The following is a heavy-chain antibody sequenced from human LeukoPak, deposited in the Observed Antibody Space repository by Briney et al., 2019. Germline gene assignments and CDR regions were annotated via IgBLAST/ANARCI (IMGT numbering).Heavy chain of an antibody. Sequence: PGGSLRLSCAASGFTFSSYGMHWVRQAPGKGLEWVAAIWYDGSNKYYADSVKGRFTISRDNSKNTLYLQMNSLRAEDTAVYYCARDGYYYDSSGKVYWGQGTLVTVSS. CDR3: ARDGYYYDSSGKVY. V-gene: IGHV3-33*01. CDR1: GFTFSSYG. J-gene: IGHJ4*02. D-gene: IGHD3-22*01. CDR2: IWYDGSNK.